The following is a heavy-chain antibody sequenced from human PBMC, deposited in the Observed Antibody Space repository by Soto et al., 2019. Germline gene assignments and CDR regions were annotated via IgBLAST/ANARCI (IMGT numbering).Heavy chain of an antibody. Sequence: PGGSLRLSCAASGFTFSSYAMSWVRQAPGKGLEWVSAISGSGGSTYYADSVKGRFTISRDNSKNTLYLQMNSLRAEDTAVYYCAKDRRITFGGVIIYFDYWGQGTLVTVSS. V-gene: IGHV3-23*01. D-gene: IGHD3-16*02. J-gene: IGHJ4*02. CDR2: ISGSGGST. CDR3: AKDRRITFGGVIIYFDY. CDR1: GFTFSSYA.